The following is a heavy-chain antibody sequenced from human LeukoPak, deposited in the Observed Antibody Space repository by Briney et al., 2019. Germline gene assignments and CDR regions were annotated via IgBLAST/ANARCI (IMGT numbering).Heavy chain of an antibody. J-gene: IGHJ4*02. CDR1: GFTFSSYS. D-gene: IGHD5-24*01. CDR3: ARVGDGYNVGFDY. V-gene: IGHV3-48*01. Sequence: PGGSLRLSCAASGFTFSSYSMNWVRQAPGKGLEWVSYISSSSSTIYYADSVKGRFTISRDNGKDSLYLQMNSLRAEDTAVYYCARVGDGYNVGFDYWGQGTLVTVSS. CDR2: ISSSSSTI.